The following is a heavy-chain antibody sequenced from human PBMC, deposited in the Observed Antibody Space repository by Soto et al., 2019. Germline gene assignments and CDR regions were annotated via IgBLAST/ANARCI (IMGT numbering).Heavy chain of an antibody. Sequence: GESLKISCKGSGYSFTSYWIGWVRQMPGKGLEWMGIIYPGDSDTRYSPSFQGQVTISADKSISTAYLQWSSLKASDTAMYYCARRAITKPYYYYYMDVWGKGTTVTVSS. J-gene: IGHJ6*03. CDR1: GYSFTSYW. V-gene: IGHV5-51*01. CDR2: IYPGDSDT. CDR3: ARRAITKPYYYYYMDV. D-gene: IGHD3-3*01.